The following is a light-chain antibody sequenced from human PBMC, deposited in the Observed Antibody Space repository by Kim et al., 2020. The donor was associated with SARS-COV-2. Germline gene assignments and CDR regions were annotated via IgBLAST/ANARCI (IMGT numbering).Light chain of an antibody. CDR1: QSVSSSY. CDR3: QQYGSSP. J-gene: IGKJ2*01. Sequence: LSLSPGERATRSCRARQSVSSSYLAWYQQKPGQAPRLLIYGASSRATGIPDRFSGSGSGTDFTLTISRLEPEDFAVYYCQQYGSSPFGQGTKLEI. CDR2: GAS. V-gene: IGKV3-20*01.